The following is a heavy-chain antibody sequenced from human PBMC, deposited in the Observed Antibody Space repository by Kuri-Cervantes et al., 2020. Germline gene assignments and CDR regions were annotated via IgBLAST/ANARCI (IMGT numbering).Heavy chain of an antibody. D-gene: IGHD6-13*01. Sequence: GESLKISCAASGFTFSNYWMSWVRQAPGKGLEWVSGISGSGADTYYADSVKGRFTISRDNSKNTLYLQIKSLRAEDTAVYYCARAYSSSWYYFDYWGQGTLVTVSS. CDR2: ISGSGADT. J-gene: IGHJ4*02. CDR1: GFTFSNYW. V-gene: IGHV3-23*01. CDR3: ARAYSSSWYYFDY.